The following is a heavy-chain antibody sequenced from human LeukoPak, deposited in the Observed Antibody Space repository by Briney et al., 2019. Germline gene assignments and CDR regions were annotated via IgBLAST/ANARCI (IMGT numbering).Heavy chain of an antibody. J-gene: IGHJ4*02. Sequence: HPGRSLRLSCAASGFTFDDYAMHWVRQAPGKGLEWVSGISWSSGSIGCADSVKGRLTISRDNAKNSLYLQMNSLRAEDTALYYCAKVGSSGKNLDYWGQGALVTVSS. CDR2: ISWSSGSI. V-gene: IGHV3-9*01. D-gene: IGHD5-18*01. CDR3: AKVGSSGKNLDY. CDR1: GFTFDDYA.